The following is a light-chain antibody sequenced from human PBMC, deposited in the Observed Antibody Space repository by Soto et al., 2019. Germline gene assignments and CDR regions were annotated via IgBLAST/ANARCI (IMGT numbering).Light chain of an antibody. CDR2: GAT. CDR3: QQYVTSPWA. V-gene: IGKV3-20*01. J-gene: IGKJ1*01. Sequence: EIVLTQSPGTLSLSPGERATLSCRASQSVSNSFSAWYQQKPGQAPRLLIYGATNRATGIPDRFSSSGAGTDFPLTISRLEPEDFAVYYCQQYVTSPWAFGQGTKVEIE. CDR1: QSVSNSF.